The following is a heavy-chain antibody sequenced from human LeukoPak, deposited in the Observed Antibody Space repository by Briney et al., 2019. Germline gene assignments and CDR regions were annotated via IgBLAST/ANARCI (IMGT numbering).Heavy chain of an antibody. D-gene: IGHD3-3*01. CDR1: GGSISSYY. J-gene: IGHJ3*02. CDR2: IYTSGST. Sequence: SETLSLTCTVSGGSISSYYWSWIRQPAGKGLEWIGRIYTSGSTNYNPSLKSRVTMSVDTSKNQFSLKLSSVTAADTAVYYCARDLKYYDPLGLEGLDAFDIWGQGTMVTVSS. V-gene: IGHV4-4*07. CDR3: ARDLKYYDPLGLEGLDAFDI.